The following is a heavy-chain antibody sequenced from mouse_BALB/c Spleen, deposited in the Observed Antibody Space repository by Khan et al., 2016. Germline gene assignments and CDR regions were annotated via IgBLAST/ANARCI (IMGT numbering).Heavy chain of an antibody. CDR1: GYSFTGYY. J-gene: IGHJ4*01. Sequence: VQLQQSGPDLVKPGASAKISCKATGYSFTGYYMHWVKQSHGKSLEWIGRVNPNNGGTSYNQKLKGKAILTVDKSSSTAYMGLRSLTSEDSAVYYCARRDWDYWGQGISVTVSS. CDR2: VNPNNGGT. V-gene: IGHV1-26*01. CDR3: ARRDWDY.